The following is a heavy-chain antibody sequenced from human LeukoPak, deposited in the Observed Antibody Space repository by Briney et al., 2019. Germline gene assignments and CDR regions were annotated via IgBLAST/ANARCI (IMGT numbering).Heavy chain of an antibody. CDR1: GYTFTSYA. D-gene: IGHD1-26*01. CDR3: ARGYRTVGAIEYFQH. J-gene: IGHJ1*01. Sequence: ASVKVSCKASGYTFTSYAMHWVRQAPGQRLEWMGWINAGNGNTKYSQKFQGRVTITRDTSASTAYMELSRLRSDDTAVYYCARGYRTVGAIEYFQHWGQGTLVTVSS. CDR2: INAGNGNT. V-gene: IGHV1-3*01.